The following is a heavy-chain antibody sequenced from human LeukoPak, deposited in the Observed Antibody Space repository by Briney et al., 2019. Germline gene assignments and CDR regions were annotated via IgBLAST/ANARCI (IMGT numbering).Heavy chain of an antibody. J-gene: IGHJ4*02. CDR1: GFTFGSYW. CDR2: INSDGSST. Sequence: GSLRLSCAASGFTFGSYWMHWVRQAPGKGLVWVSRINSDGSSTSYADSVKGRFTISRDNAKNTLYLQMNSLRAEDTAVYYCARGYCSSNSCSTGGYWGQGTLVTVSP. CDR3: ARGYCSSNSCSTGGY. D-gene: IGHD2-2*01. V-gene: IGHV3-74*01.